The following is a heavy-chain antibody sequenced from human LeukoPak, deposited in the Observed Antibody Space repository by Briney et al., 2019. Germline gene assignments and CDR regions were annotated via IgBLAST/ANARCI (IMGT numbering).Heavy chain of an antibody. Sequence: ASVTVSCKASGGTFSSYAISWVRQAPGQGREWMGGIIPIFGTANYAQKFQGRVTITADKSTSTAYMELSSLRSEDTAVYYCALPSGYSEGAFDIWGQGTMVTVSS. CDR2: IIPIFGTA. J-gene: IGHJ3*02. CDR1: GGTFSSYA. CDR3: ALPSGYSEGAFDI. D-gene: IGHD5-18*01. V-gene: IGHV1-69*06.